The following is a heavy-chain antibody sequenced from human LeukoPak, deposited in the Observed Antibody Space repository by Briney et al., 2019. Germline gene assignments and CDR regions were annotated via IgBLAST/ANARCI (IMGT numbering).Heavy chain of an antibody. J-gene: IGHJ4*02. V-gene: IGHV3-23*01. CDR2: ISAGAGST. Sequence: GGPLRLSCVASGFTFSTYAMSWVRQAPGKGLEWVSGISAGAGSTYYADSGKGRFTISRDNSKNTLYLQMNSLRAEDTAVYYCAKQHDDYVWCFDYWGQGTLVTVSS. CDR3: AKQHDDYVWCFDY. CDR1: GFTFSTYA. D-gene: IGHD3-16*01.